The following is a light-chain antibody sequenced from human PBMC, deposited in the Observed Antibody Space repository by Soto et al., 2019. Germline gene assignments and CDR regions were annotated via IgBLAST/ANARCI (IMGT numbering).Light chain of an antibody. V-gene: IGLV1-44*01. CDR1: SSNIGSNT. J-gene: IGLJ3*02. Sequence: QLVLTQPPSASGTPGQRVTISCSGSSSNIGSNTVNWYQQLPGTAPKLLIYGNSNRPSGVPDRFSGSKSGTSASLAINGLQAEDEAHYYCQSYDNSLSGSWVFGGGTKLTVL. CDR3: QSYDNSLSGSWV. CDR2: GNS.